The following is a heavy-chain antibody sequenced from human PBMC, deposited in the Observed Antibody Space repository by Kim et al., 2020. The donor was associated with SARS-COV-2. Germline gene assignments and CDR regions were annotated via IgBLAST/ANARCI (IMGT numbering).Heavy chain of an antibody. D-gene: IGHD6-13*01. CDR3: AKVGIAAAGLDAFDI. V-gene: IGHV3-30*18. CDR2: ISYDGSNK. Sequence: GGSLRLSCAASGFTFSSYGMHWVRQAPGKGLEWVAVISYDGSNKYYADSVKGRFTISRDNSKNTLYLQMNSLGAEDTAVYYCAKVGIAAAGLDAFDIWGQGTMVTVSS. CDR1: GFTFSSYG. J-gene: IGHJ3*02.